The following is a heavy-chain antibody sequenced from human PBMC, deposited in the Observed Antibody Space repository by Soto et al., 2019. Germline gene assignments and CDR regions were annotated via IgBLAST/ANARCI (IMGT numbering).Heavy chain of an antibody. CDR1: GGSISSSNW. Sequence: PSETLSLTCAVSGGSISSSNWWSWVRQPPGKGLEWIGEIYHSGSTNYNPSLKSRVTISVDKSKNQFSLKLSSVTAADTAVYYCARERIDGDDYYYGMDVWGKGTTVTVS. CDR2: IYHSGST. D-gene: IGHD3-10*01. V-gene: IGHV4-4*02. J-gene: IGHJ6*04. CDR3: ARERIDGDDYYYGMDV.